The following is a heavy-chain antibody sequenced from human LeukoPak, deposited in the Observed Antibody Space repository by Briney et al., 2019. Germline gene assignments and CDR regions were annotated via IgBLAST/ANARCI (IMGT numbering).Heavy chain of an antibody. CDR2: IYYSGST. V-gene: IGHV4-59*01. J-gene: IGHJ4*02. D-gene: IGHD4-23*01. CDR1: GGSISSYY. Sequence: PSETLSLTCTVSGGSISSYYWSWIRQPPGKGLEWIGYIYYSGSTNYNPSLKSRVTISVDTSKNQFSLKLSSVTAADTAVYYCARLDYGGNYYFDYWGQGTLVTVSS. CDR3: ARLDYGGNYYFDY.